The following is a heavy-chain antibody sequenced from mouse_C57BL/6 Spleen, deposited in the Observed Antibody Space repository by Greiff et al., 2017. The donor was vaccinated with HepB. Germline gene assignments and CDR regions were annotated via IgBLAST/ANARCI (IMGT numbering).Heavy chain of an antibody. V-gene: IGHV1-76*01. CDR3: ARATTVVAREDFDV. Sequence: QVQLKESGAELVRPGASVKLSCKASGYTFTDYYINWVKQRPGQGLEWIARIYPGSGNTYYNEKFKGKATLTAEKSSSTAYMQLSSLTSEDSAVYFCARATTVVAREDFDVWGTGTTVTVSS. D-gene: IGHD1-1*01. CDR2: IYPGSGNT. CDR1: GYTFTDYY. J-gene: IGHJ1*03.